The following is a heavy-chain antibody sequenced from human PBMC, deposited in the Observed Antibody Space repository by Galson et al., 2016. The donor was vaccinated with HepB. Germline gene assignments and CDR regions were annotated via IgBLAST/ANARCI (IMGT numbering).Heavy chain of an antibody. CDR3: ARHRRVVDWFDP. D-gene: IGHD2-15*01. V-gene: IGHV4-59*08. CDR1: GGSISSHY. Sequence: SETLSLTCSVSGGSISSHYWTWFRQPPGKGLEWLGSIHYSGYTKDSPSFRSRVTLSVDTSKSQFSLNLTAVTAADTAIYYSARHRRVVDWFDPWGRGILVTVSS. J-gene: IGHJ5*01. CDR2: IHYSGYT.